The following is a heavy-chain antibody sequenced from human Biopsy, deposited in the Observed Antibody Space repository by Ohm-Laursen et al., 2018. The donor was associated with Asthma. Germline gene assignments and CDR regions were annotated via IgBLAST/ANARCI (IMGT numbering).Heavy chain of an antibody. CDR3: AREGHEYCSSTSCASFDY. V-gene: IGHV3-23*01. CDR1: GFTFGGYA. Sequence: SLRLSCAASGFTFGGYAMSWARQAPGKGLEWVSTISPDGRSAHGPDSFRGRFTISRDNSKNTLYLQMNSLRAEDTAVYYCAREGHEYCSSTSCASFDYWGQGTLVTVSS. CDR2: ISPDGRSA. J-gene: IGHJ4*02. D-gene: IGHD2-2*01.